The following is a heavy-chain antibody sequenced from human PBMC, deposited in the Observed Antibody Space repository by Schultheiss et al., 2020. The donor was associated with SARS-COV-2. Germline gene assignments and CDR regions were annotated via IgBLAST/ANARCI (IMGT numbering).Heavy chain of an antibody. Sequence: SETLSLTCTVSGGSIISHYWSWIRQHPGKGLEWIGYIYYSGSTYYNPSLKSRVTISVDTSKNQFSLKLSSVTAADTAVYYCARAPHFDWYYYFDYWGQGTLVTVSS. CDR3: ARAPHFDWYYYFDY. CDR1: GGSIISHY. D-gene: IGHD3-9*01. J-gene: IGHJ4*02. CDR2: IYYSGST. V-gene: IGHV4-59*06.